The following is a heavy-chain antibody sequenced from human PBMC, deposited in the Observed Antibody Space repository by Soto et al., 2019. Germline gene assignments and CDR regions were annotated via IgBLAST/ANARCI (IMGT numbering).Heavy chain of an antibody. D-gene: IGHD3-22*01. CDR2: MHPYGGST. CDR3: AILYYYDSGDYYSNYQYYGMDV. J-gene: IGHJ6*02. CDR1: GFTFTSFY. Sequence: GASVKVSCKASGFTFTSFYMHWVRQAPGQGPERMGIMHPYGGSTGYAQKFQGRVTLTRDTSTRTDYMELSSLRSDDTAVYYCAILYYYDSGDYYSNYQYYGMDVWRQGTTVTVSS. V-gene: IGHV1-46*01.